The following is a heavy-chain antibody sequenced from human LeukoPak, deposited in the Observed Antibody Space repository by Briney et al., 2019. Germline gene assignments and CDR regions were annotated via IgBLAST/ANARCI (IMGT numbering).Heavy chain of an antibody. CDR1: GFTLSSYS. V-gene: IGHV3-21*01. CDR3: ASTYYYDSSSHFDY. Sequence: GGGLRLSCAASGFTLSSYSMNWVRQAPGKGLEWVSSIYSSSRYINSADSVKGRFTTSRDNAKKSLYLQMNSLRAEDTAVYYCASTYYYDSSSHFDYWGQGTLVTASS. D-gene: IGHD3-22*01. J-gene: IGHJ4*02. CDR2: IYSSSRYI.